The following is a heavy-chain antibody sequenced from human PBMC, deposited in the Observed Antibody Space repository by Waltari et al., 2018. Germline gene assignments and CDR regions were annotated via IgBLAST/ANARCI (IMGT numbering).Heavy chain of an antibody. D-gene: IGHD3-16*01. V-gene: IGHV4-34*01. J-gene: IGHJ3*02. CDR3: ARGVMQTPVDAFDI. CDR1: GGSFSGYY. Sequence: QVQLQQWGAGLLKPSETLSLTCAVYGGSFSGYYWSWIRQPPGKGLEWIGEINHSGSTNYNPSLKSRVTISVDTSKNQFSLKLSSVTAADTAVYYCARGVMQTPVDAFDIWGQGTMVTVSS. CDR2: INHSGST.